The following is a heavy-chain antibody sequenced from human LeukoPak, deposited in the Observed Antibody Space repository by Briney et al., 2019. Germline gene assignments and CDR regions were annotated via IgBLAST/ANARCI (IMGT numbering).Heavy chain of an antibody. Sequence: PGGSLRLSCAASGFTVRSKFMTWVRQAPGKGLEWVANIKQDGSEKYYVDSVKGRFTISRDNAKNSLYLQMDSLRAEDTAVYYCARGRDKYSGYGIGFDYWGQGTLVTVSS. CDR3: ARGRDKYSGYGIGFDY. J-gene: IGHJ4*02. CDR1: GFTVRSKF. V-gene: IGHV3-7*04. CDR2: IKQDGSEK. D-gene: IGHD5-12*01.